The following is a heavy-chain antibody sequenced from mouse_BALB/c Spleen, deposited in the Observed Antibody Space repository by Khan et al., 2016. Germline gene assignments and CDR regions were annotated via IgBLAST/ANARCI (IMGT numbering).Heavy chain of an antibody. J-gene: IGHJ2*01. D-gene: IGHD1-1*01. CDR1: GFDFSRYW. CDR3: TSLNYYGCSDY. V-gene: IGHV4-1*02. CDR2: INPDSSTI. Sequence: EVKLLESGGGLVQPGGSLKLSCAASGFDFSRYWMSWVRQAPGKGLEWIGEINPDSSTINYAPSLKGKFIISRDNAKNTLYLRRNKVSSEDTALYDCTSLNYYGCSDYWGPGTTLTVSS.